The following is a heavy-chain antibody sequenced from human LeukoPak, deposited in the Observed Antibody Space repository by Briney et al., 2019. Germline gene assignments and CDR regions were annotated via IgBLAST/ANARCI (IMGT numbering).Heavy chain of an antibody. CDR2: IYAGDSDT. CDR3: ARRVPCSGGSCYDY. Sequence: GGSLKISCKGSGYSFSTYWIGWVRQMPGKGLEWMGLIYAGDSDTRYSPSFQGQVTISVDKSISTAYLQWSSLKASDTAMYYCARRVPCSGGSCYDYWGQGTLVTVSS. V-gene: IGHV5-51*01. J-gene: IGHJ4*02. D-gene: IGHD2-15*01. CDR1: GYSFSTYW.